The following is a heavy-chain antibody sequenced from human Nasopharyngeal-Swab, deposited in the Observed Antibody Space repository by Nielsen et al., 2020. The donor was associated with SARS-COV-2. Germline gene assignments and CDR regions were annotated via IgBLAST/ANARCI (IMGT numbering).Heavy chain of an antibody. D-gene: IGHD3-9*01. J-gene: IGHJ4*02. Sequence: GESLKISCEASGFILSTYGMNWVRQAPGTWLEWISYISDDNTIFYADSVKGRFTISRDNAKNSLDLQMNSLRDEDTAVYYCARDLELLTNYYALDYWGQGTLVTVSS. CDR2: ISDDNTI. CDR1: GFILSTYG. CDR3: ARDLELLTNYYALDY. V-gene: IGHV3-48*02.